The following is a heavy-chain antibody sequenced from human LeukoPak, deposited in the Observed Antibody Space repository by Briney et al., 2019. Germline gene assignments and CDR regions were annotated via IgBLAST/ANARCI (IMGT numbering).Heavy chain of an antibody. CDR2: MSGTTGST. CDR1: GFTFSSYA. V-gene: IGHV3-23*01. J-gene: IGHJ3*02. CDR3: AKGPLVRLDI. D-gene: IGHD1-26*01. Sequence: PGRSLRLSCAASGFTFSSYAMHWVRQAPGKGLEWVSVMSGTTGSTYYVDSAKGRFTISRDNSKNTLYLQMNSLRADDTAVYDCAKGPLVRLDIWGQGTMVTVSS.